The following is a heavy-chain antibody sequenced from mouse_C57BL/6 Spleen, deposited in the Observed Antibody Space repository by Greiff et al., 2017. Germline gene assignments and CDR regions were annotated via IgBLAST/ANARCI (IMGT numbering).Heavy chain of an antibody. CDR3: ARQEVDSMGSDLDY. Sequence: QVQLKESGAELVRPGTSVKVSCKASGYAFTNYLIEWVKQRPGQGLEWIGVINPGSGGTNYNEKFKGKATLTADKSSSTAYMQLSSLTSEDSAVYFCARQEVDSMGSDLDYWGQGTTLTVSS. D-gene: IGHD1-1*02. V-gene: IGHV1-54*01. J-gene: IGHJ2*01. CDR1: GYAFTNYL. CDR2: INPGSGGT.